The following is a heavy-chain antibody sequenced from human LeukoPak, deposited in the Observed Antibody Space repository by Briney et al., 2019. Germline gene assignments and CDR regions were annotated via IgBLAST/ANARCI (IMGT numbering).Heavy chain of an antibody. Sequence: PGGSLRLSCAASGLTFSTYAMSWVRRAPGRGLEWVSTISGSGRNTDYADSVKGRFTISRDNSKNTLYLQMNSLRGEDTGLYYCAKDHSGTWDYFDYWGQGTLVTVSS. CDR2: ISGSGRNT. V-gene: IGHV3-23*01. CDR3: AKDHSGTWDYFDY. J-gene: IGHJ4*02. D-gene: IGHD1-26*01. CDR1: GLTFSTYA.